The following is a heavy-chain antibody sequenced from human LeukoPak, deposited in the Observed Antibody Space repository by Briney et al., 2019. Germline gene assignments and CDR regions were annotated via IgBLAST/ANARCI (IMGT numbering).Heavy chain of an antibody. CDR3: AREGGLSSSWFDY. Sequence: ASVKVSCKASGGTLSSYAISWVRQAPGQGLEWMGGIIPIFGTANYAQKFQGRVTITADESTSTAYMELSSLRSEDTAVYYCAREGGLSSSWFDYWGQGTLVTVSS. CDR2: IIPIFGTA. D-gene: IGHD6-13*01. V-gene: IGHV1-69*01. CDR1: GGTLSSYA. J-gene: IGHJ4*02.